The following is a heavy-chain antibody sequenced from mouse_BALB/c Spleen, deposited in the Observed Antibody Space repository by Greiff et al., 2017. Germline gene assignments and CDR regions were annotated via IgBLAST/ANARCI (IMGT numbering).Heavy chain of an antibody. CDR3: ARLRLDYYAMDY. Sequence: QRVESGGGLVKPGGSLKLSCAASGFTFSDYYMYWVRQTPEKRLEWVATISDGGSYTYYPDSVKGRFTISRDNAKNNLYLQMSSLKSEDTAMYYCARLRLDYYAMDYWGQGTSVTVSS. D-gene: IGHD1-2*01. CDR1: GFTFSDYY. V-gene: IGHV5-4*02. CDR2: ISDGGSYT. J-gene: IGHJ4*01.